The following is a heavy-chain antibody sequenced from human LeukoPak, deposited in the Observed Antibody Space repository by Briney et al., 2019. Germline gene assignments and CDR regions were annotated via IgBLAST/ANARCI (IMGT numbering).Heavy chain of an antibody. CDR2: INPNSGGT. CDR3: ARDTPPTARYCSSTSCYERGAGGIDP. CDR1: GYTFTGYY. D-gene: IGHD2-2*01. J-gene: IGHJ5*02. Sequence: ASVKVSCKASGYTFTGYYMHWVRQAPGQGLEWMGWINPNSGGTNYAQKFQGRVTMTRDTSISTAYMELSSLRSEDTAVYYCARDTPPTARYCSSTSCYERGAGGIDPWGQGTLVTVSS. V-gene: IGHV1-2*02.